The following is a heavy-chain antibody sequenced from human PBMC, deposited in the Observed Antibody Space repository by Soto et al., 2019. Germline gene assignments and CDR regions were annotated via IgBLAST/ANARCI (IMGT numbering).Heavy chain of an antibody. D-gene: IGHD2-15*01. J-gene: IGHJ4*02. CDR2: IWYDGSNK. Sequence: PGGSLRLSCAASGFTFSSYGMHWVRQAPGKGLEWVAVIWYDGSNKYYADSVKGRFTISRDNSKNTLYLQMNSLRAEDTAVYYCASNFCSGGSCFLLALDYWGQGTQVTVSS. V-gene: IGHV3-33*01. CDR1: GFTFSSYG. CDR3: ASNFCSGGSCFLLALDY.